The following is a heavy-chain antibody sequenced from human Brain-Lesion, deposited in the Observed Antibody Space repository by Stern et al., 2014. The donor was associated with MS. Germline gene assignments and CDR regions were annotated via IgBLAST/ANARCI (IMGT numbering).Heavy chain of an antibody. J-gene: IGHJ6*02. CDR3: ARDQRGITIFGVVTDYYYLGMDV. Sequence: QLVQSGAEVKKPWASVKVSCKTSGYIFTSYYIHWVRQAPGEGLEWVASSKTNNSGLKNSQKFQGSVTMSRSTSISSTYLVLSSLTSDDTAVYYCARDQRGITIFGVVTDYYYLGMDVWGQGTPVTVSS. D-gene: IGHD3-3*01. CDR1: GYIFTSYY. V-gene: IGHV1-2*02. CDR2: SKTNNSGL.